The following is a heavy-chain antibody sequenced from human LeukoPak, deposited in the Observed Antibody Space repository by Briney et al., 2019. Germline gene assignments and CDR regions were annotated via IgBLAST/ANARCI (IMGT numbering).Heavy chain of an antibody. Sequence: SETLSFTCAVSADSFSSHYWTWIRQSPGTGLEWIGYISYIGSTNYNPSLKSRVTISIDTSKNQFSLKLRSVTAADTAVYYCARDLVTVTKGFDIWGQGTMVSVSA. CDR1: ADSFSSHY. CDR2: ISYIGST. J-gene: IGHJ3*02. D-gene: IGHD4-17*01. CDR3: ARDLVTVTKGFDI. V-gene: IGHV4-59*11.